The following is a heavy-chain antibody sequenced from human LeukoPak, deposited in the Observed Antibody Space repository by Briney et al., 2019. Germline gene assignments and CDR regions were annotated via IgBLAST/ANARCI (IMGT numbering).Heavy chain of an antibody. D-gene: IGHD6-6*01. J-gene: IGHJ4*02. V-gene: IGHV3-74*01. CDR1: GFTFSSYW. Sequence: PGGSLRLSCAASGFTFSSYWRHWVRQAPGKGLVWVSRISTDGSTTTYADSVKGRFTISRDNAKKTLYLQMNSLRAEDTAVYYCSRRGIGARPFDYWGQGTLVTVSS. CDR2: ISTDGSTT. CDR3: SRRGIGARPFDY.